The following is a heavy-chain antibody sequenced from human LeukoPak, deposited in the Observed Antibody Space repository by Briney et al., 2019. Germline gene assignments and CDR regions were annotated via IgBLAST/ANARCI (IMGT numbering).Heavy chain of an antibody. Sequence: PGGSLRLSCAASGFTFSSYWMSWVRQAPGKGLEWVANIKQDGSEKYYVDSVKGRFTISRDNAKNSLYLQMNSLRAEDTAVYYCARDGVVVVAATGDAFDIWGQGTMVTVSS. CDR3: ARDGVVVVAATGDAFDI. V-gene: IGHV3-7*01. J-gene: IGHJ3*02. CDR2: IKQDGSEK. D-gene: IGHD2-15*01. CDR1: GFTFSSYW.